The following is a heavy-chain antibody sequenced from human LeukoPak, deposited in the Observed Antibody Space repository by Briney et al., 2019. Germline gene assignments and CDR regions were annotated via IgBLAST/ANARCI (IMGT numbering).Heavy chain of an antibody. D-gene: IGHD6-19*01. CDR3: ARVRDSSGWTIIDY. J-gene: IGHJ4*02. Sequence: KPSETLSLTCTVSGGSISSYYWSWIRQPAGKGLEWIGRIYTSGSTNYNPSLKSRVTMSVDTSKNQFSPKLSSVTAADTAVYYCARVRDSSGWTIIDYWGQGTLVTVSS. V-gene: IGHV4-4*07. CDR2: IYTSGST. CDR1: GGSISSYY.